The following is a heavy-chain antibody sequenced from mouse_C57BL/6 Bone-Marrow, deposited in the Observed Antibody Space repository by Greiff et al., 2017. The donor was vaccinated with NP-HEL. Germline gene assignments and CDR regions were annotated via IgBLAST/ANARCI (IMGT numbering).Heavy chain of an antibody. CDR2: IDPSDSYT. D-gene: IGHD2-14*01. CDR1: GYTFTSYW. Sequence: QVQLQQPGAELVRPGTSVKLSCKASGYTFTSYWMHWVKQRPGQGLEWIGVIDPSDSYTNYNQTFKGKATLTVDPSSSTAYMQLSSLTSEDSAVYYCARRGYGDYFDYWGQGTTLTVSS. CDR3: ARRGYGDYFDY. V-gene: IGHV1-59*01. J-gene: IGHJ2*01.